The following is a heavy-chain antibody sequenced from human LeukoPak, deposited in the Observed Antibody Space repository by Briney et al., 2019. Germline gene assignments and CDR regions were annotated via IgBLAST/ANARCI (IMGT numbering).Heavy chain of an antibody. CDR3: TREEGGQYSSSLYMDV. Sequence: GGSLRLSCAASGFTVSSNYMSWVRQAPGKGLEWVSVIYSGGSTYYADSVKGRFTISRDNSKNTLYLQMNSLRAEDTAVYYCTREEGGQYSSSLYMDVWGKGTTVTVSS. CDR2: IYSGGST. D-gene: IGHD6-6*01. V-gene: IGHV3-53*01. CDR1: GFTVSSNY. J-gene: IGHJ6*03.